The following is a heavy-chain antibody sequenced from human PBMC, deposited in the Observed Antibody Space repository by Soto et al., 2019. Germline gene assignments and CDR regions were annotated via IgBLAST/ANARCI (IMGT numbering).Heavy chain of an antibody. J-gene: IGHJ4*02. Sequence: GALRLSCAASGFTFSSYSMNWVRQAPGKGLEWVSSISSSSSYIYYADSVKGRFTISRDNAKNSLYLQMNSLRAEDTAVYYCARGNHADSSGWRPYFDYWGQGTLVTVSS. CDR1: GFTFSSYS. CDR3: ARGNHADSSGWRPYFDY. CDR2: ISSSSSYI. D-gene: IGHD6-19*01. V-gene: IGHV3-21*01.